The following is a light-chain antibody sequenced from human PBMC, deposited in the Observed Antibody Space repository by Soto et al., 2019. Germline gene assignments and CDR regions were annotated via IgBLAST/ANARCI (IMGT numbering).Light chain of an antibody. Sequence: QSVLTQPPSVSAAPGQKVTISCSGSSSNIGGNSVSWYQQFPGTAPKLPIYDDDKRPSGIPDRFSGSKSGTSATLGITGFQTGDDADYYCGSWDSSLSAYVFATGTKVTVL. V-gene: IGLV1-51*01. J-gene: IGLJ1*01. CDR2: DDD. CDR3: GSWDSSLSAYV. CDR1: SSNIGGNS.